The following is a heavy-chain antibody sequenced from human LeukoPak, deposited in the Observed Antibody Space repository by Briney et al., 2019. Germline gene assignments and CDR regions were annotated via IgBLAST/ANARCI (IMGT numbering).Heavy chain of an antibody. CDR3: ARDTPGYYYGSGSYRYFDY. Sequence: PSETLSLTCTVSGYSISSGYSWGWIRQPPGKGLEWIGSIYHSGSTYYNPSLKSRVTISVDTSKNQFSLKLSSVTAADTAVYYCARDTPGYYYGSGSYRYFDYWGQGTLVTVSS. CDR1: GYSISSGYS. D-gene: IGHD3-10*01. V-gene: IGHV4-38-2*02. CDR2: IYHSGST. J-gene: IGHJ4*02.